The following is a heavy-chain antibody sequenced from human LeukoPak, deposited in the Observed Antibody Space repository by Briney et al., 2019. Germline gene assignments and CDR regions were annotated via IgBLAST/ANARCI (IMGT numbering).Heavy chain of an antibody. Sequence: GGSLRLSCEASGFSFSDFYMSWLRQPPGKGLESISYIGPSGNFINYADSVKGRFTISRDNAKKSLYLQINSLRAEDTAVYYCSRDPRVLDYWGQGTLVTVSS. J-gene: IGHJ4*02. V-gene: IGHV3-11*01. CDR2: IGPSGNFI. CDR3: SRDPRVLDY. CDR1: GFSFSDFY.